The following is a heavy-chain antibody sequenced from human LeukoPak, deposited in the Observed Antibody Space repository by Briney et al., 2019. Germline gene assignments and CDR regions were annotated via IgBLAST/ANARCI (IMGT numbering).Heavy chain of an antibody. Sequence: SVKVSCKASGGTFSSYAINWVRQAPGQGLEWMGGIIPIFGTAKYAQKFQGRVTITADESTSTAYMELSSLRSEDTAVYYCARDSSDFRNLIPHWGQGTLVTVSS. V-gene: IGHV1-69*13. CDR2: IIPIFGTA. CDR3: ARDSSDFRNLIPH. D-gene: IGHD1-14*01. J-gene: IGHJ1*01. CDR1: GGTFSSYA.